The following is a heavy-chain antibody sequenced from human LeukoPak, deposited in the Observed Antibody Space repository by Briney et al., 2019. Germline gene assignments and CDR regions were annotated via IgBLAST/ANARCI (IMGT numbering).Heavy chain of an antibody. V-gene: IGHV4-30-4*08. CDR3: ARGRGAIVVVPAAIHYYYYMDV. CDR2: IYYSGST. D-gene: IGHD2-2*01. Sequence: PSQTLSLTCTVSGGSISSGDYYWSWNRQPPGKGLEWIGYIYYSGSTNYNPSLKSRVTISVDTSKNQFSLKLSSVTAADTAVYYCARGRGAIVVVPAAIHYYYYMDVWGKGTTVTVSS. J-gene: IGHJ6*03. CDR1: GGSISSGDYY.